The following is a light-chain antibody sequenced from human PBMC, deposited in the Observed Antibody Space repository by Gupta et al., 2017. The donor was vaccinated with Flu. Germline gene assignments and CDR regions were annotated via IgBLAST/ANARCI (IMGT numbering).Light chain of an antibody. CDR3: QQYYTTPRT. J-gene: IGKJ1*01. V-gene: IGKV4-1*01. Sequence: SLGERATINCKSSQSVLYSSNNKNYLAWYQQNPGQPPKLLIYWASTRESGVPDRFRGSGSGTDFTLTISSLQAADVALYYCQQYYTTPRTFGQGTRVEIK. CDR1: QSVLYSSNNKNY. CDR2: WAS.